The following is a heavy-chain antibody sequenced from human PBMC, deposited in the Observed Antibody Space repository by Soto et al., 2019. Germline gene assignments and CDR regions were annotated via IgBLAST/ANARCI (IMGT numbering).Heavy chain of an antibody. V-gene: IGHV3-30*18. CDR3: AKDRSEPDIVLMVYALDY. J-gene: IGHJ4*02. Sequence: GGSLRLSCAASGFTFSRYGMHWVRQAPGKGLEWVAVISYDGSNKYYADSVKGRFTISRDNSKNTLYLQMNSLRAEDTAVYYCAKDRSEPDIVLMVYALDYWGQGTLVTVSS. CDR2: ISYDGSNK. D-gene: IGHD2-8*01. CDR1: GFTFSRYG.